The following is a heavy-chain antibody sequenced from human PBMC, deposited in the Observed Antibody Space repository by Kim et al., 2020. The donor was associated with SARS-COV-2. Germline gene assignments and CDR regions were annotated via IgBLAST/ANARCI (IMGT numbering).Heavy chain of an antibody. CDR3: AIPESGDIVVVPAAIHANYYYGMDV. V-gene: IGHV1-69*13. J-gene: IGHJ6*02. CDR2: IIPIFGTA. CDR1: GGTFSSYA. D-gene: IGHD2-2*02. Sequence: SVKVSCKASGGTFSSYAISWVRQAPGQGLEWMGGIIPIFGTANYAQKFQGRVTITADESTSTAYMELSSLRSEDTAVYYCAIPESGDIVVVPAAIHANYYYGMDVWGQGTTVTVSS.